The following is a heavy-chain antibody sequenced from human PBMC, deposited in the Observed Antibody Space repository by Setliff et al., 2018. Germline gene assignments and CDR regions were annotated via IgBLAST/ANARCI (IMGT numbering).Heavy chain of an antibody. CDR1: GYSISSGYI. V-gene: IGHV4-38-2*02. D-gene: IGHD2-21*02. CDR2: IGHTGSI. J-gene: IGHJ4*02. Sequence: TSETLSLTCTVPGYSISSGYIWGWIRQPPGKGLEWVGNIGHTGSINYNPSLKGRLTISRDTSKNQVSLKLNSVTATDTAVYYCARDLGHGGDSDYWGQGILVTVSS. CDR3: ARDLGHGGDSDY.